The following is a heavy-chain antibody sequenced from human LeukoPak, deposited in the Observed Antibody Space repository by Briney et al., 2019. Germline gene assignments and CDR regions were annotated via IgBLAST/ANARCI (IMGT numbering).Heavy chain of an antibody. V-gene: IGHV1-46*01. CDR1: GYTFTSYY. Sequence: GASVTVSCKASGYTFTSYYIHLVRQAPGQGFEWMAIINPSDGSTTNSQKFQGRVTMTRDTSTSTVYMELSGLRSEDTAVYYCARGTGPGIAAAGMGYWGQGTLVTVSS. D-gene: IGHD6-13*01. CDR3: ARGTGPGIAAAGMGY. J-gene: IGHJ4*02. CDR2: INPSDGST.